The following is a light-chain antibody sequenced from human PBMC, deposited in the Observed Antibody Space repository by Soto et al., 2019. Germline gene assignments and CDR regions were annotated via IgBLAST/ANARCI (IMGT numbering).Light chain of an antibody. CDR1: SSDVGGYKR. J-gene: IGLJ2*01. CDR3: CSYAGSDTFVV. CDR2: EGS. V-gene: IGLV2-23*03. Sequence: QSALTQPASVSGSPGQSITISCTGTSSDVGGYKRVSWYQQHPNKAPRLMIYEGSKRPSGVSNRFSGSKSGNTASLTISGLQAEDEADYYCCSYAGSDTFVVFGGGTKLTVL.